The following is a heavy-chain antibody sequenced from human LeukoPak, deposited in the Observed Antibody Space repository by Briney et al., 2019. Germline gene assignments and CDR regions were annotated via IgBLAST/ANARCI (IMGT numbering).Heavy chain of an antibody. CDR1: GGTLSSYA. Sequence: EASVKVSCKASGGTLSSYAISWVRQAPGQGLEWMGGIIPIFGTANYAQKFQGRVTITADESTSTAYMELSSLRSEDTAVYYCARDPELSNSMFDSWGQGTLVTVSS. J-gene: IGHJ4*02. V-gene: IGHV1-69*13. CDR2: IIPIFGTA. CDR3: ARDPELSNSMFDS. D-gene: IGHD4-11*01.